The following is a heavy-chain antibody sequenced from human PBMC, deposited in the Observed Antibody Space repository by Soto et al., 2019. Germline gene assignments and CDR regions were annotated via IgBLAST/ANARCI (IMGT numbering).Heavy chain of an antibody. Sequence: GGSLRLSSAASGFSFGDYAMSWVRQAPGKGLEWVSGISGTGSRTSYADSVRGRFTISRDNVNNTLSLQMDSLRAEDTAVYYCARGGRYTYGYGDYSYGMDVWGQGTTVTVSS. V-gene: IGHV3-23*01. CDR2: ISGTGSRT. D-gene: IGHD5-18*01. CDR1: GFSFGDYA. J-gene: IGHJ6*02. CDR3: ARGGRYTYGYGDYSYGMDV.